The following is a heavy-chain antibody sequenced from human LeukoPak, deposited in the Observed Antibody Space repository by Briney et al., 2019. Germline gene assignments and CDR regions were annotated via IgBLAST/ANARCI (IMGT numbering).Heavy chain of an antibody. Sequence: KPSETLSLTCTVSGGSIISGTYYWGWIRQPPGKGLEWIGNIYYRGSTYYNPSLRSRVTLSVDTSKKQFSLRLSSVTAADTAVSYCASVYGSGSYVTVYYFDYWGQGALVTVSS. D-gene: IGHD3-10*01. CDR2: IYYRGST. CDR1: GGSIISGTYY. V-gene: IGHV4-39*01. CDR3: ASVYGSGSYVTVYYFDY. J-gene: IGHJ4*02.